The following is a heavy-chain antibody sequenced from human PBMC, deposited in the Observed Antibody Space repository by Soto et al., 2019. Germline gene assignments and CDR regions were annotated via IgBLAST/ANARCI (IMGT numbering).Heavy chain of an antibody. V-gene: IGHV4-59*02. Sequence: PSVPMSLTWTVSGGSVSSSYWNWIRQPPGKGLEWIGYVYYSGSATYNPSLKSRVTISVDTAKDQFSLKLRSVTAADTAVYYCARTNWNANWFDPWGQGTLVTVSS. CDR2: VYYSGSA. CDR1: GGSVSSSY. D-gene: IGHD1-20*01. J-gene: IGHJ5*02. CDR3: ARTNWNANWFDP.